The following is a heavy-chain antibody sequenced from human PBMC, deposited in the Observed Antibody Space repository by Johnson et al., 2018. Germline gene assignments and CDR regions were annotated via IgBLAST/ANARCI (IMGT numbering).Heavy chain of an antibody. J-gene: IGHJ6*03. D-gene: IGHD6-19*01. CDR3: ARGAVGYYYYMDV. Sequence: VQLVQSGGGLVQPGGSLRLSCAVSGFTVRSIYMTWVRQTPGKGLEWVSVSYSGGSTYYAESVKGRFTISRYNSKNTLYLQMNSLRVDETAVYYCARGAVGYYYYMDVWGKGTPVTVSS. V-gene: IGHV3-66*02. CDR1: GFTVRSIY. CDR2: SYSGGST.